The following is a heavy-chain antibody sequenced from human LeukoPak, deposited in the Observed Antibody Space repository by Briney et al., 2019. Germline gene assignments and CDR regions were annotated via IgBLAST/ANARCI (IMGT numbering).Heavy chain of an antibody. V-gene: IGHV3-30*02. CDR3: GSYGSGSFPGY. Sequence: GGSLRLSCAASKFTFRSYDMRWVRQAPGKGPQWVAYIRYDGSDILYADSVKGRFTISRDNSNNTLFLQMNSLRIEDTAVYYCGSYGSGSFPGYRGQGTLVTVSS. CDR1: KFTFRSYD. J-gene: IGHJ4*02. D-gene: IGHD3-10*01. CDR2: IRYDGSDI.